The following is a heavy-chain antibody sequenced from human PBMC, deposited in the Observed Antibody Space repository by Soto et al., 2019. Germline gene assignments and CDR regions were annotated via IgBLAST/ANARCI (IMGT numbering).Heavy chain of an antibody. CDR3: TTGSVEGV. Sequence: EVQLVESGGGLVKPGGSLRLSCAASGFSFSNAWMNWVRQAPGKGLEWVGRIKRKIDGEATDYAAPVKGRFTVSRDDSKSALYLQMNSRKGDDTAVYYCTTGSVEGVWGQGTTVTVS. CDR1: GFSFSNAW. D-gene: IGHD2-15*01. V-gene: IGHV3-15*07. CDR2: IKRKIDGEAT. J-gene: IGHJ6*02.